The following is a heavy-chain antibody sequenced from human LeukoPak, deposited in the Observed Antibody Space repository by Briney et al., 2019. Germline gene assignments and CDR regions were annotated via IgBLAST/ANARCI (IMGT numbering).Heavy chain of an antibody. J-gene: IGHJ6*03. CDR1: GGSVSSSSYY. Sequence: PSETLSLTCTVSGGSVSSSSYYWGWIRQPPGKGLEWIGYIYYSGSTNYNPSLKSRVTISVDTSKNQFSLKLSSVTAADTAVYYCARLVCGRSSGWYVSPLNYYYYYYMDVWGKGTTVTVSS. CDR2: IYYSGST. V-gene: IGHV4-61*01. D-gene: IGHD6-19*01. CDR3: ARLVCGRSSGWYVSPLNYYYYYYMDV.